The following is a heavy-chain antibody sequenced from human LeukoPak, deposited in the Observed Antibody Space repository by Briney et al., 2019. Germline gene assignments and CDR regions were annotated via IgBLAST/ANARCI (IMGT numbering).Heavy chain of an antibody. Sequence: GGSLRLSCAASGFTFSSYAMSWVRQAPGKGLEWVSAISGSGGSTYYADSVKGRFTISRDNSKNTLYLQMNSLRAKDTAVYYCAREDQWELRAFGIWGQGTMVTVSS. CDR2: ISGSGGST. V-gene: IGHV3-23*01. J-gene: IGHJ3*02. D-gene: IGHD1-26*01. CDR3: AREDQWELRAFGI. CDR1: GFTFSSYA.